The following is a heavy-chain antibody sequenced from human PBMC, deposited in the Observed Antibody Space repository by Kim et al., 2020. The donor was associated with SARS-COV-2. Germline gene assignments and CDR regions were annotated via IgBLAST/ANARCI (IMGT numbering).Heavy chain of an antibody. V-gene: IGHV3-23*03. J-gene: IGHJ4*02. CDR1: GFTFSSYA. D-gene: IGHD6-13*01. CDR3: AKALFYSSSWYDY. Sequence: GGSLRLSCAASGFTFSSYAMSWVRQAPGKGLEWVSVIYSGGSSTYYADSVKGRFTISRDNSKNTLYLQMNSLRAEDTAVYYCAKALFYSSSWYDYWGQGTLVTVSS. CDR2: IYSGGSST.